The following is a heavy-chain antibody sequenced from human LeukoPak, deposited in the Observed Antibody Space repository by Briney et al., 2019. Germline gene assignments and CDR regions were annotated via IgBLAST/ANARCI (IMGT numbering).Heavy chain of an antibody. Sequence: GGSLRLSCAASGFTFSSYAMSWVRQAPGKGLVWVSRINTDGSSTSYADSVKGRFTISRDNAKNTLYLQMNSLRAEDTAVYYCARDSITTSLYWFDPWGQGTLVTVSS. CDR2: INTDGSST. J-gene: IGHJ5*02. CDR1: GFTFSSYA. CDR3: ARDSITTSLYWFDP. V-gene: IGHV3-74*01. D-gene: IGHD3-16*01.